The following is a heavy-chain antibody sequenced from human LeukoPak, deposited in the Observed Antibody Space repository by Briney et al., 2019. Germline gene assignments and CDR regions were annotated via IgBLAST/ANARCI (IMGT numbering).Heavy chain of an antibody. D-gene: IGHD2-15*01. V-gene: IGHV1-69*05. Sequence: ASVKVSCKASGGTFSSYAISWVRQAPGQGLEWMGGIIPIFGAANYAQEFQGRVTITRDTSASTAYMELSSLRSEDMAVYYCAREGYCSGGRFYHNWFDPWGQGTLVTVSS. J-gene: IGHJ5*02. CDR2: IIPIFGAA. CDR3: AREGYCSGGRFYHNWFDP. CDR1: GGTFSSYA.